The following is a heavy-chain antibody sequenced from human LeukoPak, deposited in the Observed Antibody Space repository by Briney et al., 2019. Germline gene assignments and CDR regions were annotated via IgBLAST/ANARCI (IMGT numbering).Heavy chain of an antibody. CDR1: GYSFTDYY. V-gene: IGHV1-2*02. Sequence: GASVRVSCKASGYSFTDYYIHWVRQAPGLGLEWMGWINPISGGTHPLEKFQGRVTMTRDTSISTAYMELSRVRSDDTAVYYCASESSSAYYGMDVWGQGTTVTVSS. CDR3: ASESSSAYYGMDV. J-gene: IGHJ6*02. CDR2: INPISGGT.